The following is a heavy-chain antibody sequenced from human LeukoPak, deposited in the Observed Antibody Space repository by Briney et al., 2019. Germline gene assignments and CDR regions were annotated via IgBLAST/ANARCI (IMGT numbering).Heavy chain of an antibody. CDR1: GCTFSSYS. CDR3: ARDGLADYYGSGSYSAPTS. CDR2: ISSSSSYI. J-gene: IGHJ4*02. D-gene: IGHD3-10*01. Sequence: PGGSLRLSCAASGCTFSSYSMNWVRQAPGKGLEWVSSISSSSSYIYYADSVKGRFTISRDNAKNSLYLQMNSLRAEDTAVYYCARDGLADYYGSGSYSAPTSWGQGTLVTVSS. V-gene: IGHV3-21*01.